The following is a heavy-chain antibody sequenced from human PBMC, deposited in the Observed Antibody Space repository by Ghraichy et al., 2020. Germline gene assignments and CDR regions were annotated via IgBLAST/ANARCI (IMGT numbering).Heavy chain of an antibody. Sequence: ASVKVSCRAPDYNLPTYCIKWTLLDPGQGLERKEWISPYNGNTNYAQKFQGRVTLTRHTSTNTAYMEVTSLKLDDTAVYYCARDTVTNADYVVSYNRFDPWGQGTLVTVSS. D-gene: IGHD4-17*01. CDR3: ARDTVTNADYVVSYNRFDP. CDR1: DYNLPTYC. J-gene: IGHJ5*02. V-gene: IGHV1-18*01. CDR2: ISPYNGNT.